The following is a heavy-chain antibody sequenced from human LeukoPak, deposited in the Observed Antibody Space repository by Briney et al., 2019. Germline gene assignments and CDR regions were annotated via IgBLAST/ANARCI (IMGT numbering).Heavy chain of an antibody. J-gene: IGHJ5*02. Sequence: YWSWIRQPPGKGLEWMGIIYPGDSDTRYSPSFQGQVTISADKSISTAYLQWSSLKASDTAMYYCARFTDNWFDPWGQGTLVTVSS. CDR1: YW. CDR2: IYPGDSDT. V-gene: IGHV5-51*01. CDR3: ARFTDNWFDP.